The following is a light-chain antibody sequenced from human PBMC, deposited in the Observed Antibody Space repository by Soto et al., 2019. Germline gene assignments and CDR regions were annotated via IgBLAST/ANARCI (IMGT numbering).Light chain of an antibody. CDR1: QSISSY. J-gene: IGKJ4*01. CDR2: AAS. V-gene: IGKV1-39*01. Sequence: DIQMTQSPSSLSASVGDRVTITCRASQSISSYLNWYQQKPGKTPKLLIYAASSLQSGVPSRFSGSGSGTDFTLTISSLQPEDFATYHCQQSYSILLTFGGGTKVEIK. CDR3: QQSYSILLT.